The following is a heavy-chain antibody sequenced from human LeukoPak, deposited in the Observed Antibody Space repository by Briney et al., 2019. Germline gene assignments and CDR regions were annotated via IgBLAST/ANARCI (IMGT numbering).Heavy chain of an antibody. Sequence: GGSLRLSCAASGFTFSSYGMHWVRQAPGKGLEWVAVIWYDGSNKYYADSVKGRFTISRDNSKNTLYLQMNSLRAEDTAVYYCARDRRPYGDSGYFDYWGQGTLVAVSS. CDR2: IWYDGSNK. CDR3: ARDRRPYGDSGYFDY. V-gene: IGHV3-33*01. CDR1: GFTFSSYG. D-gene: IGHD4-17*01. J-gene: IGHJ4*02.